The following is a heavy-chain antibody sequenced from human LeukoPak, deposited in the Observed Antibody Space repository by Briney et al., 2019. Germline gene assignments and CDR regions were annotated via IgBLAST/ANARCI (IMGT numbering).Heavy chain of an antibody. CDR1: GFTFSSYA. D-gene: IGHD5-12*01. J-gene: IGHJ4*02. CDR2: INTDGSST. Sequence: GGSLRLSCAASGFTFSSYAMNWVRQAPGKGLVWVSRINTDGSSTSYADSVKGRFTISRDNAKNTLYLQMNSLTAEDTAVYYCAKSVASDAYWGQGTLVTVSS. V-gene: IGHV3-74*01. CDR3: AKSVASDAY.